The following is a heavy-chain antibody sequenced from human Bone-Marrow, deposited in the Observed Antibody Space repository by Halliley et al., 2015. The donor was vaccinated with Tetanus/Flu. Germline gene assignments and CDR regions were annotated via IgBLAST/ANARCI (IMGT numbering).Heavy chain of an antibody. CDR2: LFYSGST. J-gene: IGHJ4*01. CDR3: ARDEGIAVAQFDK. CDR1: GGAIASYY. Sequence: TLSLTCTVSGGAIASYYWSWIRQPPGKGLEWIGDLFYSGSTNYNPSLKSRVSISKDMSKDRFSLNLLSVTAADTAVYYCARDEGIAVAQFDKWGRGTLVTVSS. D-gene: IGHD6-13*01. V-gene: IGHV4-59*01.